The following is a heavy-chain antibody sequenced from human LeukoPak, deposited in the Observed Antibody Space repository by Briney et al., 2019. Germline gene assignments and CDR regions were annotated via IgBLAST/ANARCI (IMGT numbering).Heavy chain of an antibody. CDR2: ISGYNGKT. V-gene: IGHV1-18*01. CDR1: GYTFTSYG. Sequence: GASVNVSCKASGYTFTSYGISWVRQAPGQGLEWMGWISGYNGKTKYAQKFQDRVRVTMTTDTSTTTFYMELRSLRSDDTALYYCASLYSSGHFTYYFDYWGQGTLVTVSS. CDR3: ASLYSSGHFTYYFDY. J-gene: IGHJ4*02. D-gene: IGHD6-19*01.